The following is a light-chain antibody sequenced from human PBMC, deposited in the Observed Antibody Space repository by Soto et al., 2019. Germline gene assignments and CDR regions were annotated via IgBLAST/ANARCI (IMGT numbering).Light chain of an antibody. Sequence: EIVLTQSPGTLSLSPGERATLSCRASQSVSSSYLAWYQQKPGQAPRLLIYGASSRATGIPDRFSGSGSGTDFTLTISRLEPEDFAVDYCQQYGSPLTVGGGTKVDIK. CDR3: QQYGSPLT. CDR2: GAS. V-gene: IGKV3-20*01. CDR1: QSVSSSY. J-gene: IGKJ4*01.